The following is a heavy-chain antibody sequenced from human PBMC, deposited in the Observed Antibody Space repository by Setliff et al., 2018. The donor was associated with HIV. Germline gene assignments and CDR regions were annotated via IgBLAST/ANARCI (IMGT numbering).Heavy chain of an antibody. J-gene: IGHJ4*02. D-gene: IGHD3-16*02. CDR1: GGSISSGGYY. CDR2: IYHSGST. Sequence: PSETLSLTCTVSGGSISSGGYYWSWIRQHPGKGLEWIGYIYHSGSTFYNPSLQSRAAISVGGSKYHLSLKLFSVTAADTAVYYCARRDYDYVWGSDRYPFDYWGQGTLVTVSS. V-gene: IGHV4-31*03. CDR3: ARRDYDYVWGSDRYPFDY.